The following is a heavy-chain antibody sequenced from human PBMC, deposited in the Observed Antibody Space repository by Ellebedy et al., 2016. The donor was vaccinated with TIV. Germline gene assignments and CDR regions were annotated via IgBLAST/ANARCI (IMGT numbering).Heavy chain of an antibody. CDR2: IFKSGDTT. V-gene: IGHV3-23*01. CDR3: AKLAGVHPWYFDY. CDR1: GFTFSDYA. D-gene: IGHD2-15*01. Sequence: PGGSLRLSCVASGFTFSDYAMSWVRQAPGRGLEWVSTIFKSGDTTYYADSVKGRFTISRDNSKTTLSLQMNSLRAEDTAVYYCAKLAGVHPWYFDYWGQGTLVTVSS. J-gene: IGHJ4*02.